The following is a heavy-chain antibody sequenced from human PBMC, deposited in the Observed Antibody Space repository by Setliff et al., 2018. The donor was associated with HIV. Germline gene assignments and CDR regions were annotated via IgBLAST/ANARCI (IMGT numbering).Heavy chain of an antibody. CDR1: GYSFTSYW. Sequence: GESLKISCKGSGYSFTSYWIGWVRQMPGKGLEWMGIIYPGDSDTRYSPSFQGQVTISADKSISTAYLQWSSLKASDTAMYYCARLPYYDILPGRGSYYYMDVWGKGTTVTVSS. V-gene: IGHV5-51*01. CDR2: IYPGDSDT. D-gene: IGHD3-9*01. J-gene: IGHJ6*03. CDR3: ARLPYYDILPGRGSYYYMDV.